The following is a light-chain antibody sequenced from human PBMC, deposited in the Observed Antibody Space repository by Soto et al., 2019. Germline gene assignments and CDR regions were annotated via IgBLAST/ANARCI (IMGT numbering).Light chain of an antibody. CDR1: SSDVATYNY. V-gene: IGLV2-11*01. CDR3: CSYAGSYTFV. J-gene: IGLJ1*01. Sequence: QSALTQPRSVSGSPGQSVTISCTGTSSDVATYNYVSWYLQHPGKAPKLMIYDVSMRPSGVPDRFSGSKSGNTASLTISGLQADDEADYYCCSYAGSYTFVFGTGTKVTVL. CDR2: DVS.